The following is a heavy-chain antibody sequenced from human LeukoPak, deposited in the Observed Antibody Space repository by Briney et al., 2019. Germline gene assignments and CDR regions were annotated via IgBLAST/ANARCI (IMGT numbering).Heavy chain of an antibody. J-gene: IGHJ5*02. V-gene: IGHV1-69*16. Sequence: SVKVSCKASGGTFSSYTISWVRQAPGQGLEWMGRIIPILGIANYAQKFQGRVTITTDESTSTAYMELSSLRSEDTAVYYCARDSEGLFDPWGQGTLVTVSS. CDR1: GGTFSSYT. CDR2: IIPILGIA. CDR3: ARDSEGLFDP.